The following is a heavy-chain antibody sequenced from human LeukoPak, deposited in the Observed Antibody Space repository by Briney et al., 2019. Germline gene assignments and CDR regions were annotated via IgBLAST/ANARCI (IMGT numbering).Heavy chain of an antibody. V-gene: IGHV3-43D*03. CDR3: AKDGKYYGSGSYWWYFDY. CDR1: GFTFDDYA. Sequence: GGSLRLSCAASGFTFDDYAMHWVRQAPGKGLEWVSLISWDGGSTYYADSVKGRFTISRDNSKNSLYLQMNSLRAEDTALYYCAKDGKYYGSGSYWWYFDYWGRGTLVTVSS. D-gene: IGHD3-10*01. CDR2: ISWDGGST. J-gene: IGHJ4*02.